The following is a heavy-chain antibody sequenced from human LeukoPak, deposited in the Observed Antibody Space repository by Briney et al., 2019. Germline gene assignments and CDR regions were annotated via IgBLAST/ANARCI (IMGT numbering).Heavy chain of an antibody. CDR1: GFSFRNYA. J-gene: IGHJ3*02. Sequence: GGSLRLSCAASGFSFRNYAMHWVRQAPGKGLEWVAVISDEGTDKYYADSVKGRLTISRDNSKNTLYLQMNSLRAEDTAVYYCARGGDDSSGYYYVGAFDIWGQGTMVTVSS. D-gene: IGHD3-22*01. CDR3: ARGGDDSSGYYYVGAFDI. V-gene: IGHV3-30*03. CDR2: ISDEGTDK.